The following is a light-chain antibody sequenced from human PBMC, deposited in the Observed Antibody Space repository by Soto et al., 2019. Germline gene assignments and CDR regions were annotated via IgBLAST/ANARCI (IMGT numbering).Light chain of an antibody. CDR2: GAS. J-gene: IGKJ3*01. CDR3: HQYNSWRT. Sequence: EIVMTQSPATLSVSPGERATLSCRASQSVNSNLAWYQQKPGQAPRLLIYGASTRATGIPARFRGSGSGTEFTLTISSLQSEDFEVYYCHQYNSWRTFGPGTKVDIK. CDR1: QSVNSN. V-gene: IGKV3-15*01.